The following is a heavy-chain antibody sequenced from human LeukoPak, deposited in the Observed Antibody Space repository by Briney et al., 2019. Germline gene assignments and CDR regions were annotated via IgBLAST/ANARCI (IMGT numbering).Heavy chain of an antibody. J-gene: IGHJ6*03. Sequence: GASVKVSCKASGYTFTGYYMHWVRQAPGQGLEWMGWINPNSGGTNYAQKFQGRVTMTRDTSISTAYMELSRLRSDDTAVYYCARDGFVSSSWPKPDYYYMDVWGKGTTVTVSS. CDR2: INPNSGGT. CDR1: GYTFTGYY. V-gene: IGHV1-2*02. CDR3: ARDGFVSSSWPKPDYYYMDV. D-gene: IGHD6-13*01.